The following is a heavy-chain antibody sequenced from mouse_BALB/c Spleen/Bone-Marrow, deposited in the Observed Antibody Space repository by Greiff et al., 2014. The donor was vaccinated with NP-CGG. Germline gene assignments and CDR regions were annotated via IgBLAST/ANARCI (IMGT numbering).Heavy chain of an antibody. CDR1: GFNIKDTY. CDR2: IDPANGNT. Sequence: VQLKESGAELVKPGASVKLSCTASGFNIKDTYMHWVKQRPEQGLEWIGRIDPANGNTKYDPKSQGKATITADTSSNTAYLQLSSLTSEDTAVYYCAIYYGNYYAMDYWGQGTSVTVSS. J-gene: IGHJ4*01. CDR3: AIYYGNYYAMDY. V-gene: IGHV14-3*02. D-gene: IGHD2-1*01.